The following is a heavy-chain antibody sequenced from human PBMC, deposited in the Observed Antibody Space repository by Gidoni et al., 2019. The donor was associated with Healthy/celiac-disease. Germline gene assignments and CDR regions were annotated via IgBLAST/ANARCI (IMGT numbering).Heavy chain of an antibody. CDR2: ISYDGSNK. J-gene: IGHJ6*02. CDR1: GFPFSSHG. Sequence: QVQLVESGGGVVQPGRSLRPSCAASGFPFSSHGMHWVRQAPGKGLEWVAVISYDGSNKYYADSGKGRFTISRDNSKNTLYLQMNSLRAEDTAVYYCAKDLMVGSGSYYYYYYGMDVWGQGTTVTVSS. D-gene: IGHD3-10*01. CDR3: AKDLMVGSGSYYYYYYGMDV. V-gene: IGHV3-30*18.